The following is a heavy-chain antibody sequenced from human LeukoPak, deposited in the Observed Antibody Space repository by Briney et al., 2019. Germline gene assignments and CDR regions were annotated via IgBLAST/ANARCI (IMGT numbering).Heavy chain of an antibody. CDR1: GYTFTSYG. CDR3: ARRTLVIIPRYYYYGMDV. D-gene: IGHD3-9*01. J-gene: IGHJ6*02. Sequence: ASVKVSCKASGYTFTSYGISWVRQAPGQGLEWMGWTSAYNGNTNYAQRLQGRVTMTPDTSTSTAYMELRSLRSDDTAVYYCARRTLVIIPRYYYYGMDVWGQGTTVTVSS. CDR2: TSAYNGNT. V-gene: IGHV1-18*01.